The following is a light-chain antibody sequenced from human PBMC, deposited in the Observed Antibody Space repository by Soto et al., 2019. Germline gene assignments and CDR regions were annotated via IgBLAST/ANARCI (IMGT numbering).Light chain of an antibody. CDR2: KVS. J-gene: IGKJ2*01. V-gene: IGKV2-30*02. Sequence: DVVMTQSPLSLPVTLGQPASISCRSSQSLVHSDGNTHLNWFQQRPGQSPRRLIYKVSTRDSGVPDRFSGSGSGTDFTLRISSVEAEDVGVYYCMQGTHWPFTFGQGTKLEIK. CDR3: MQGTHWPFT. CDR1: QSLVHSDGNTH.